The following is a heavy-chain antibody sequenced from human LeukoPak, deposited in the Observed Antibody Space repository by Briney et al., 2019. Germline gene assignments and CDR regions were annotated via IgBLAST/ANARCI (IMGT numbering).Heavy chain of an antibody. J-gene: IGHJ4*02. CDR3: ARAVHTSSWYLDY. V-gene: IGHV4-38-2*01. D-gene: IGHD6-13*01. CDR2: VYHSGST. Sequence: PSETLSLTCAVSGYSISSGYYWGWIRQPPGKGLEWIGSVYHSGSTYYNPSLKSRVTISVDTSKNQFSLKLSSVTAADTAVYYCARAVHTSSWYLDYWGLGTLVTVSS. CDR1: GYSISSGYY.